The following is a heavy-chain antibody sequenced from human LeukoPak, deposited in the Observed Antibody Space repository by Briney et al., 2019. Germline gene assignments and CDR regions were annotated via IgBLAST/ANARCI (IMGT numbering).Heavy chain of an antibody. CDR3: AKDRVYSYGRQEYYFDY. Sequence: GRSLRLSCAASGFTFSSYAMHWVRQAPGKGLEWVAVISYDGSNKYYADSVKGRFTISRDNSKNTLYLQMNSLRAEDTAVYYCAKDRVYSYGRQEYYFDYWGQGTLVTVSS. D-gene: IGHD5-18*01. CDR2: ISYDGSNK. J-gene: IGHJ4*02. CDR1: GFTFSSYA. V-gene: IGHV3-30-3*01.